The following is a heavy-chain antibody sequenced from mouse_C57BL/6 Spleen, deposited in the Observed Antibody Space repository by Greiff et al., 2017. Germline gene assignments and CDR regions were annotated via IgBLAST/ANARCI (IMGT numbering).Heavy chain of an antibody. CDR3: ARELGDAMDY. J-gene: IGHJ4*01. V-gene: IGHV3-5*01. CDR1: GISITTGNYR. D-gene: IGHD4-1*01. CDR2: IYYSGTI. Sequence: DVKLQESGPGLVKPSQTVFLTCTVTGISITTGNYRWSWIRQFPGNKLEWIGYIYYSGTITHNPSLTSRTTITRDTPKNQFFLEMNSLTAEDTATYDCARELGDAMDYWGQGTSVTVSS.